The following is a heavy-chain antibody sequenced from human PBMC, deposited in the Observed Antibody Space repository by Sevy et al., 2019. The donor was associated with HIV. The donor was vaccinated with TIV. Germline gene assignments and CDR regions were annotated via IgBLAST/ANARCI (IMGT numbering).Heavy chain of an antibody. J-gene: IGHJ4*02. Sequence: GGSLRLSCAASGFTFSDHCMDWVRQAPGKGLEWVGRIRDKDNSHTTEYAASVNGRFTILRDDSKKSLYLQLNSLKTEDTAVYYCARVRGSSLYESYFDYWGQGTLVTVSS. D-gene: IGHD6-13*01. V-gene: IGHV3-72*01. CDR1: GFTFSDHC. CDR2: IRDKDNSHTT. CDR3: ARVRGSSLYESYFDY.